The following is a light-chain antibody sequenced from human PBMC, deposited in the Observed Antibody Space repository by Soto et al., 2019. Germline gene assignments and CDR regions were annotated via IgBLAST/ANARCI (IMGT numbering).Light chain of an antibody. CDR1: QGLRND. CDR2: CAS. V-gene: IGKV1-17*02. J-gene: IGKJ4*01. CDR3: LQHNTYPLT. Sequence: DIRMTQSPSFVSASVGDRVTITCRASQGLRNDLGWYQQKPGKAPERLIYCASSLHSGVPSRFSGSGSGTEFTLTITNLQPEDFATYYCLQHNTYPLTFGGGTKVEIK.